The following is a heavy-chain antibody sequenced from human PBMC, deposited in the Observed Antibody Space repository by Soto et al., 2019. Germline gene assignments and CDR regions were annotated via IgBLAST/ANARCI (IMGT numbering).Heavy chain of an antibody. CDR1: GGTFSSYA. D-gene: IGHD1-20*01. J-gene: IGHJ6*02. Sequence: QVQLVQSGAEVKKPGSSVKVSCKASGGTFSSYAISWVRQAPGQGLEWMGGIIPIFATADYAQKFQGRVTITADESTSTAYMELISLRSEDTAVYYCARSITVTVSYYYGMDLWGQGTTVTVSS. CDR2: IIPIFATA. CDR3: ARSITVTVSYYYGMDL. V-gene: IGHV1-69*12.